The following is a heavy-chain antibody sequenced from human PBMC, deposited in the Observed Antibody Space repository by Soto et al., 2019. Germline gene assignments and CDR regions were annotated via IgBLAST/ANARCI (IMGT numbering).Heavy chain of an antibody. J-gene: IGHJ4*02. CDR2: ISSSSSYT. CDR3: ARDKSRKNDYGDPHPIDY. V-gene: IGHV3-11*06. D-gene: IGHD4-17*01. CDR1: GFTFSDYY. Sequence: PGGSLRLSCAASGFTFSDYYMSWIRQAPGKGLEWVSYISSSSSYTNYADSVKGRFTISRDNAKNSLYLQMNSLRAEDTAVYYCARDKSRKNDYGDPHPIDYWGQGTLVTVSS.